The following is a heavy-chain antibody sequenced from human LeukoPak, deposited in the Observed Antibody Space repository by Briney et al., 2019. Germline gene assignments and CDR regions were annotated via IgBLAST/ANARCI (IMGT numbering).Heavy chain of an antibody. Sequence: ASVKVSCKASGYTFTSYDINWVRQATGQGLEWMGWMNPNSGDAGYAQKFQGRVTMTRNTSISTAYMERSSLRSEDTAVYYCAREGWGYYDSSGYYSYYYYGMDVWGQGTTVTVSS. J-gene: IGHJ6*02. CDR3: AREGWGYYDSSGYYSYYYYGMDV. D-gene: IGHD3-22*01. CDR1: GYTFTSYD. CDR2: MNPNSGDA. V-gene: IGHV1-8*01.